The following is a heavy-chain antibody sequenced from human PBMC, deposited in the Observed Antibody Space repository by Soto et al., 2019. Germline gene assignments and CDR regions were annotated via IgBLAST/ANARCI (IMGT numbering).Heavy chain of an antibody. J-gene: IGHJ4*02. V-gene: IGHV3-23*01. CDR1: GFTFSSYA. D-gene: IGHD2-8*01. CDR3: AKDRLGYCTNGVCYPRGRDY. CDR2: ISGSGGST. Sequence: EVQLLESGGGLVQPGGSLRLSCAASGFTFSSYAMSWVRQAPGKGLEWVSAISGSGGSTYYADSVKGRFTISRDNSKNTLYLQMNSPRAEDTAVYYCAKDRLGYCTNGVCYPRGRDYWGQGTLVTVSS.